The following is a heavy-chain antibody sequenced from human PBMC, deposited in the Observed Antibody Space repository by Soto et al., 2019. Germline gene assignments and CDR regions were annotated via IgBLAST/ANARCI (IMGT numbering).Heavy chain of an antibody. Sequence: PSETLSLTCTVSGGSISSSSYYWGWIRQPPGKGLEWIGSIYYSGSTYYNPSLKSRVTISVDTSKNQFSLKLSSVTAADTAVYYCARSSSGSYYYYYYMDVWGKGTTVTVSS. CDR3: ARSSSGSYYYYYYMDV. J-gene: IGHJ6*03. CDR1: GGSISSSSYY. D-gene: IGHD3-10*01. CDR2: IYYSGST. V-gene: IGHV4-39*01.